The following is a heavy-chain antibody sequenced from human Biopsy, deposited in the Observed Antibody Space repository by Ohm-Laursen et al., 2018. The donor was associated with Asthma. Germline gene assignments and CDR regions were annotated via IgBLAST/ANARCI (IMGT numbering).Heavy chain of an antibody. CDR2: IWYDGRKK. CDR3: AKGFINVEDYYGLDV. Sequence: SLRLSCAASGITFSTYGMHWVRQAPGKGLEWVSFIWYDGRKKTYADSVKGRFTISRDNSKNTLYLQMNSLRAEDTAVYYCAKGFINVEDYYGLDVWGQGTTVTVSS. D-gene: IGHD5-24*01. V-gene: IGHV3-33*06. CDR1: GITFSTYG. J-gene: IGHJ6*02.